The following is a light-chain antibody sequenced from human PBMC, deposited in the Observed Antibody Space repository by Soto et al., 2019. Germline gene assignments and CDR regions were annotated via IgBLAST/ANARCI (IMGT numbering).Light chain of an antibody. V-gene: IGKV1-13*02. CDR1: QGIGSD. CDR3: HQFDTYPLT. J-gene: IGKJ4*01. CDR2: AAS. Sequence: AIQLTQSPSSLSASIGDRVTITCRASQGIGSDLAWFQQMPGKAPKLLIYAASTLADGVPSRFSGSGYGTDFTLTINSLQPEDFATYFCHQFDTYPLTFGGGTK.